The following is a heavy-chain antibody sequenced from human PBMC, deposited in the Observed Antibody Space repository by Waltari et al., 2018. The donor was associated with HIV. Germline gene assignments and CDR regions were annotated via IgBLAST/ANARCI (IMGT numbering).Heavy chain of an antibody. J-gene: IGHJ4*02. V-gene: IGHV4-31*03. CDR1: GGSISSGFYY. Sequence: QVQLRESGPGLVKPSQTLSLTCTVSGGSISSGFYYWSWIRQHPGKGLEWIGYIYYTGSTYYNPSLQSRVTISVDTSKNQFSLKLSSVTAADTAVYYCARGPGGYSGYEDYWGQGTLVTVSS. CDR3: ARGPGGYSGYEDY. CDR2: IYYTGST. D-gene: IGHD5-12*01.